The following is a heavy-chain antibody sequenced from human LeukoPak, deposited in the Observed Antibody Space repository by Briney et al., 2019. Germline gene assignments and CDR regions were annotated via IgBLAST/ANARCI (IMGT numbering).Heavy chain of an antibody. CDR3: ASCSSTSCYDY. V-gene: IGHV1-69*04. D-gene: IGHD2-2*01. Sequence: SVKVSCKASGGTFSSYAISWVRQAPGQGLEWMGRIIPILGIANYAQKFQGRVTITADKSTSTAYMELSSLRSEDTAVYYCASCSSTSCYDYWGQGTLVTVSS. CDR1: GGTFSSYA. CDR2: IIPILGIA. J-gene: IGHJ4*02.